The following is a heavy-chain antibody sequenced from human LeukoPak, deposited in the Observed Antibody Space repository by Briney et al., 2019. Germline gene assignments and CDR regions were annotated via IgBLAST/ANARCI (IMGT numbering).Heavy chain of an antibody. CDR3: AHTHRTDCSSTSCLSPFDY. Sequence: SGPTLVNPTQTLTLTCTFSGFSLSTSGVGVGWIRQPPGKALEWLALIYWNDDKRYSPSLKSRLTITKDTSKNQVVLTMTNMDPVDTATYYCAHTHRTDCSSTSCLSPFDYWGQGTLVTVSS. V-gene: IGHV2-5*01. CDR1: GFSLSTSGVG. D-gene: IGHD2-2*01. CDR2: IYWNDDK. J-gene: IGHJ4*02.